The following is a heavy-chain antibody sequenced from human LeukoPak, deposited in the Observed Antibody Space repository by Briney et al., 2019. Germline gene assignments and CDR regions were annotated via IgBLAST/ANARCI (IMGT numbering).Heavy chain of an antibody. D-gene: IGHD3-22*01. CDR3: ARAPSEIGGYYPEYFRH. Sequence: GRSLRLSCAASGFTFSTYWMHCVRQAPGKGLVWVSRIKSDGSTNYADSVKGRFTISRDNANNTLSLQMNSLRPEDTGVYYCARAPSEIGGYYPEYFRHWGQGTLVTVSS. J-gene: IGHJ1*01. CDR1: GFTFSTYW. CDR2: IKSDGST. V-gene: IGHV3-74*01.